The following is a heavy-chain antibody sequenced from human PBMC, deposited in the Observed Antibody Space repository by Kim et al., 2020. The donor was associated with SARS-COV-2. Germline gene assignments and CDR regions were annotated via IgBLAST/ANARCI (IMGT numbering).Heavy chain of an antibody. D-gene: IGHD5-12*01. CDR1: GGSISSYY. Sequence: SETLSLTCTVSGGSISSYYWSWIRQPPGKGLEWIGYIYYSGSTNYNPSLKSRVTISVDTSKNQFSLKLSSVTAADTAVYYCARGGDFRRDGYKRNWYFDLWGRGTLVTVSS. CDR3: ARGGDFRRDGYKRNWYFDL. J-gene: IGHJ2*01. CDR2: IYYSGST. V-gene: IGHV4-59*13.